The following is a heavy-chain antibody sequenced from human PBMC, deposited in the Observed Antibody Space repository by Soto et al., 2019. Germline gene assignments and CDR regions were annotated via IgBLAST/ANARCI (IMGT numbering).Heavy chain of an antibody. Sequence: GGSLRLSCAASGFTFSSYAMSWVRQAPGKGLEWVSAISGSGGSTYYADSVKGRFTISRDNSKNTLYLQMNSLRAEDTAVYYCAKEYSSSWYSTGAFDIRGQRAMLTVS. CDR2: ISGSGGST. J-gene: IGHJ3*02. D-gene: IGHD6-13*01. CDR3: AKEYSSSWYSTGAFDI. V-gene: IGHV3-23*01. CDR1: GFTFSSYA.